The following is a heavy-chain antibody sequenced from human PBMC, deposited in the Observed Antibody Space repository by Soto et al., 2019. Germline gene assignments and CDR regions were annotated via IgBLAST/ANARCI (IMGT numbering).Heavy chain of an antibody. CDR2: ISTSGRST. D-gene: IGHD3-3*01. J-gene: IGHJ5*01. V-gene: IGHV3-23*01. CDR1: GLTCSSYA. Sequence: VGSLRLSCAASGLTCSSYAMSCVRQAPGKGLEGASNISTSGRSTKYAGAMKGRFTISRDNYKNTLYLQMNSLRAEDIAIYYCAKDALAYYDFWSWGQGTMVTVSS. CDR3: AKDALAYYDFWS.